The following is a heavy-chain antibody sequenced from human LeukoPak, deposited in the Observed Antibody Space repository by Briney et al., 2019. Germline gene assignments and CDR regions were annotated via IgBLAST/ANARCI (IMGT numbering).Heavy chain of an antibody. CDR1: GFTFSNAW. Sequence: GSLRLSCAASGFTFSNAWMNWVRQAPGKGLEWVGRIKGKTDGGTTDYAAPVKGRFTISRDDSKNTLYLQMNSLKTEDTAVYYCTTTATVTYSYYYYYGMDVWGQGTTVTVSS. V-gene: IGHV3-15*07. J-gene: IGHJ6*02. CDR3: TTTATVTYSYYYYYGMDV. CDR2: IKGKTDGGTT. D-gene: IGHD4-17*01.